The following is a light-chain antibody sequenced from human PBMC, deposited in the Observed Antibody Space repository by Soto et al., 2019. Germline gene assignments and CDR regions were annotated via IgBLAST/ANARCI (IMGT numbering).Light chain of an antibody. CDR1: QSVSSN. J-gene: IGKJ1*01. V-gene: IGKV3-15*01. CDR2: GAS. CDR3: QQYNNWPPTWT. Sequence: EIVMTQSPATLSVSPGERATLSCRASQSVSSNLAWYQQKPCQPPRLLIYGASTRATGIPARFSGSGSGTEFTLTISSLQSEDFAVYYCQQYNNWPPTWTFGQGTKVEIK.